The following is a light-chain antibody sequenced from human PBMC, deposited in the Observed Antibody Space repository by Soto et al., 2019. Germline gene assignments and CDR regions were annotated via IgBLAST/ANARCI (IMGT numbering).Light chain of an antibody. V-gene: IGKV4-1*01. CDR2: WAS. CDR3: QQYYSPPPT. CDR1: QSVLYSSNNKNF. Sequence: DIVMTQSPDSLAASLGERATINCKSSQSVLYSSNNKNFLAWYQQKPGQPPKLLIYWASTRESGVPDRFSGSGSGTDFTLTISSLQAEDVAVYYCQQYYSPPPTFGQGTELEIK. J-gene: IGKJ2*01.